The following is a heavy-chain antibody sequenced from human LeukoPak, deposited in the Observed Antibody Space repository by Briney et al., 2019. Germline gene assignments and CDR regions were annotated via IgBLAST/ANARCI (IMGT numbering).Heavy chain of an antibody. Sequence: TGGSLRLSCAASGFTFSSYSMNWVRQAPGKGLEWVANIKQDGSEKYYVDSVKGRFTISRDNAKNSLYLQMNSLRAEDTAVYYCARGRETFDYWGQGTLVTVSS. CDR1: GFTFSSYS. J-gene: IGHJ4*02. V-gene: IGHV3-7*01. CDR3: ARGRETFDY. D-gene: IGHD5-24*01. CDR2: IKQDGSEK.